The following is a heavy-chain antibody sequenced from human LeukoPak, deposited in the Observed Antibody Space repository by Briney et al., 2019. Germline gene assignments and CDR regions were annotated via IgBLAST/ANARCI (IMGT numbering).Heavy chain of an antibody. V-gene: IGHV3-23*01. CDR2: ISDSGSGT. D-gene: IGHD3-22*01. CDR3: VKDWSSGYFQH. Sequence: GGSLRLSCAASGFTFSSYAMRWVRQAPGKGLEWVSAISDSGSGTYYADFVKGRFTISRDNSKNTLYLQMNTLRAEDTAVYYCVKDWSSGYFQHWGQGTPVNVSS. CDR1: GFTFSSYA. J-gene: IGHJ1*01.